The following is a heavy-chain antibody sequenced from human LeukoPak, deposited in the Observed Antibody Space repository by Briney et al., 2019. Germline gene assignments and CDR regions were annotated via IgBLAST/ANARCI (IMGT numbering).Heavy chain of an antibody. CDR3: AKDIAAALGAFDI. J-gene: IGHJ3*02. Sequence: GGSLRLSCAASGFTFDDYGMSWVRQAPGKGLEWVSGINWNGGSTGYADSVKGRFTISRDNAKNSLYLQMNSLRAEDTALYHCAKDIAAALGAFDIWGQGTMVTVSS. CDR1: GFTFDDYG. D-gene: IGHD6-13*01. CDR2: INWNGGST. V-gene: IGHV3-20*01.